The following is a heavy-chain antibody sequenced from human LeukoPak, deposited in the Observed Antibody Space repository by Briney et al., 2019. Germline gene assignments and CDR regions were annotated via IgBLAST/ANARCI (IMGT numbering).Heavy chain of an antibody. CDR3: ARDFVSDGWFDP. CDR2: NIPIFGTA. J-gene: IGHJ5*02. D-gene: IGHD5/OR15-5a*01. CDR1: GGTFSSYA. V-gene: IGHV1-69*13. Sequence: SVRVSCKASGGTFSSYAISWVRQAPGQGLEWMGGNIPIFGTANYAQKFQGRVTITADESTSTAYMELSSLRSEDTAVYYCARDFVSDGWFDPWGQGTLVTVSS.